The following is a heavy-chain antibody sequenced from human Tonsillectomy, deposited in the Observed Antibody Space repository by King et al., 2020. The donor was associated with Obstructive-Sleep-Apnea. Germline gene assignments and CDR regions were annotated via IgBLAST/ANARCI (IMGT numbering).Heavy chain of an antibody. J-gene: IGHJ4*02. V-gene: IGHV3-30*03. Sequence: VQLVESGGGVVQPGGSLRLSCEAAGFTLSSYGMHWVRQAPGKGLEWVAVISYDGSRQFYADSVKGRFTISRDNSKNILYLQMNSLTTDDRAVYFCARDHAMQQVVPYYFDYWGQGTRVTVSS. CDR2: ISYDGSRQ. D-gene: IGHD6-6*01. CDR1: GFTLSSYG. CDR3: ARDHAMQQVVPYYFDY.